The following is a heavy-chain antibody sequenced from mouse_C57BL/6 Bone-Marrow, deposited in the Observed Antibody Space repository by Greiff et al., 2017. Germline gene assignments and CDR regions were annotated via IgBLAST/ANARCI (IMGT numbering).Heavy chain of an antibody. Sequence: EVQLVESGGGLVKPGGSLKLSCAASGFTFSSYAMSWVRQTPEKRLEWVATISDGGSYTYYPDNVKGRFTISRDNAKNNLYLQMSHLKSEDTAMYYCARERDLFLCAFDYWGQGTTLTVSS. J-gene: IGHJ2*01. V-gene: IGHV5-4*01. CDR3: ARERDLFLCAFDY. CDR2: ISDGGSYT. D-gene: IGHD1-1*02. CDR1: GFTFSSYA.